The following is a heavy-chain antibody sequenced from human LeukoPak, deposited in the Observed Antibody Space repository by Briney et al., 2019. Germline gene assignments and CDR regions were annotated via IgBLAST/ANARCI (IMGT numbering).Heavy chain of an antibody. CDR1: GESIKSTSNY. V-gene: IGHV4-39*01. J-gene: IGHJ4*02. D-gene: IGHD6-19*01. CDR2: IYYSTNT. Sequence: PSETLSLTCTVSGESIKSTSNYWAWVRQPPGNGLEWIGHIYYSTNTYYNSSLKSRVTISDDTSKNQVSLSLRSVTAADTALYFCVRRVAGTSYFDKWGEGSLVSVSS. CDR3: VRRVAGTSYFDK.